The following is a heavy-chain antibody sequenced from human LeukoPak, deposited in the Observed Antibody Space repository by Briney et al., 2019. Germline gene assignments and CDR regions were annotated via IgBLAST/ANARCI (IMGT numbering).Heavy chain of an antibody. J-gene: IGHJ4*02. CDR2: LYDDGTT. Sequence: GGSLRLSCEVSGFTVSRHFMSRVRQAPGKGLDWVSVLYDDGTTHYADSVKGRFTISRDTSQNILYLEMNSLRADDTAVYYCARELLYHYYEYWGQGTLVTVSA. D-gene: IGHD2-2*01. CDR3: ARELLYHYYEY. V-gene: IGHV3-53*01. CDR1: GFTVSRHF.